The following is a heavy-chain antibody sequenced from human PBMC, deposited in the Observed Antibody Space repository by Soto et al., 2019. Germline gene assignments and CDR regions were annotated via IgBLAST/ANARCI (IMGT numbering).Heavy chain of an antibody. CDR2: IYYSGST. CDR1: GGSISSGDYY. CDR3: VLRGPYCISTSCSLGDV. J-gene: IGHJ6*02. D-gene: IGHD2-2*01. V-gene: IGHV4-30-4*01. Sequence: QVQLQESGPGLVKPSQTLSLTCTVSGGSISSGDYYWSWIRQPPGKGLEWIGYIYYSGSTYYNPSLKSRVTISVDTSKNQFSLKLSSVTAADTAVYYCVLRGPYCISTSCSLGDVWGQGTTVTVSS.